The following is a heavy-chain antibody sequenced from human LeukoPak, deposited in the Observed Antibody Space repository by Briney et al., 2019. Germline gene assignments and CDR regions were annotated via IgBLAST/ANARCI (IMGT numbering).Heavy chain of an antibody. CDR1: GYTFTDYY. V-gene: IGHV1-69-2*01. Sequence: GATVKISCKASGYTFTDYYMHWVQQAPGKGLEWMGRVDPEDGETKFEEKFQGRLSITADTSTDTVYLELSSLRSEDTAVYYCATEYPRGGYGLDYWGQGNLVTVSS. CDR3: ATEYPRGGYGLDY. CDR2: VDPEDGET. D-gene: IGHD5-18*01. J-gene: IGHJ4*02.